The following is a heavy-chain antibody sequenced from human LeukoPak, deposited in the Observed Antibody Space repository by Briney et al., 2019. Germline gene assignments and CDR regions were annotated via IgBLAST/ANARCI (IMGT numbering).Heavy chain of an antibody. CDR2: ISAYNGNT. J-gene: IGHJ3*02. Sequence: GASVKVSCKASGYTFTSYGISWVRQAPGQGLEWMGWISAYNGNTNYAQKPQGRVTMTTDTSTSTAYMELRSLRSDDTAVYYCARGDIVVVPAAIKGAFDIWGQGTMVIVSS. CDR3: ARGDIVVVPAAIKGAFDI. V-gene: IGHV1-18*01. D-gene: IGHD2-2*02. CDR1: GYTFTSYG.